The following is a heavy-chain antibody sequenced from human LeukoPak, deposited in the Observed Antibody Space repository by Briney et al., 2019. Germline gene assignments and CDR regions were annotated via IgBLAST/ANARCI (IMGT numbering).Heavy chain of an antibody. D-gene: IGHD6-19*01. V-gene: IGHV4-59*01. Sequence: SETLSLTCTVSGGSISSYYWSWIRQPPGKGLEWIGYIYYSGSTNYNPSLKSRDTISVDTSKNQFSLKLSSVTAADTAVYYCAREQWLTNYYYYGMDVWGQGTTVTVSS. J-gene: IGHJ6*02. CDR3: AREQWLTNYYYYGMDV. CDR1: GGSISSYY. CDR2: IYYSGST.